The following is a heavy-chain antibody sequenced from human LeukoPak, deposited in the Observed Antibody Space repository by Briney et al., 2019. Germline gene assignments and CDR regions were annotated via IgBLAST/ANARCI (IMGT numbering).Heavy chain of an antibody. J-gene: IGHJ4*02. Sequence: GGSLRLPCAASGFTFSTYAMSWVRQAPGKGLEWVSTISGSGGSTYYADSVKGRFTISRDNSKNTLYLQMNSLRAEDTAIYYCAKGLTSFSDSSGFDYWGPGTLVTVSS. CDR1: GFTFSTYA. CDR2: ISGSGGST. CDR3: AKGLTSFSDSSGFDY. D-gene: IGHD3-22*01. V-gene: IGHV3-23*01.